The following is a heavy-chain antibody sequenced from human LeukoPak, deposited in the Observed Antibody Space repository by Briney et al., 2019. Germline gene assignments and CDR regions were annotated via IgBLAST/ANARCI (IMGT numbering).Heavy chain of an antibody. Sequence: ASVKVSCKASGYTFTGYYMHWVRQAPGQGLEWMGWINPNSGGTNYTQKFQGRVTMTRDTSISTAYMELSRLRSDDTAVYYCAILGGSHDAFDIWGQGTMVTVSS. CDR1: GYTFTGYY. J-gene: IGHJ3*02. CDR2: INPNSGGT. D-gene: IGHD1-26*01. CDR3: AILGGSHDAFDI. V-gene: IGHV1-2*02.